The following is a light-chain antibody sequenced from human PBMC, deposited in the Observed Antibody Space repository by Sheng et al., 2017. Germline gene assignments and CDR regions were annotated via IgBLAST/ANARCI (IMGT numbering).Light chain of an antibody. CDR3: QQYYSSPPT. CDR2: WAS. V-gene: IGKV4-1*01. J-gene: IGKJ1*01. Sequence: DIVMTQSPDSLAVSLGERATINCKSSQSVLYWSSNKNYLAWYQQKPGQPPKLLIYWASTRESGVSERFSGSGSVTDFTLSISSLQAGGWWLVYFCQQYYSSPPTFGQGTKGGNQT. CDR1: QSVLYWSSNKNY.